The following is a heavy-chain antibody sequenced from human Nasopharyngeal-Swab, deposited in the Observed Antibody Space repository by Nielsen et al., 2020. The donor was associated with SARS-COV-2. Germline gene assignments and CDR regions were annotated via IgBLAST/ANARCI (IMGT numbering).Heavy chain of an antibody. CDR3: ARVTRALPPIRH. CDR2: IYHSGST. Sequence: SETLSLTCTVSGYSISSGYYWGWIRQPPGQGLEWIGTIYHSGSTYYNPSLKSRVSMSVDASKNQVSLKLTSVTAADTAVYYCARVTRALPPIRHWGQGTLVTVSS. D-gene: IGHD1-1*01. CDR1: GYSISSGYY. J-gene: IGHJ4*02. V-gene: IGHV4-38-2*02.